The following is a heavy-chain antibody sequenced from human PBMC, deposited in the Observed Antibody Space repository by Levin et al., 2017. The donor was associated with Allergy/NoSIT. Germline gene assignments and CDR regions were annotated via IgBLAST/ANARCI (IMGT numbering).Heavy chain of an antibody. J-gene: IGHJ5*02. Sequence: GSLRLSCTVSGGSISSSSYYWGWIRQPPGKGLEWIGSMYYSGSTYYNPSLKSRVTISVDTSKNQFSLKLSSVTAADTAVYYCARPSSYSSGLFDPWGQGTLVTVSS. D-gene: IGHD6-19*01. CDR2: MYYSGST. CDR3: ARPSSYSSGLFDP. V-gene: IGHV4-39*01. CDR1: GGSISSSSYY.